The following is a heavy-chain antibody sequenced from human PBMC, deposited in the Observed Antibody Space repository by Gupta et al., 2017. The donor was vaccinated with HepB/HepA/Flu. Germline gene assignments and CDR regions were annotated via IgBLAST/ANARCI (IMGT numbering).Heavy chain of an antibody. J-gene: IGHJ5*02. CDR3: AHRPRYPEPPA. Sequence: QITLKASGPMLVKPTQTLTLTCTFSGFSLSTGGVGVGWVRQPPGKGLEWLALISGNDDKRYSPSLKSRLSITKDTSKIQVVLTMTNMDPVDTATYYCAHRPRYPEPPAWGQGTLVTVSS. V-gene: IGHV2-5*01. CDR1: GFSLSTGGVG. D-gene: IGHD2-15*01. CDR2: ISGNDDK.